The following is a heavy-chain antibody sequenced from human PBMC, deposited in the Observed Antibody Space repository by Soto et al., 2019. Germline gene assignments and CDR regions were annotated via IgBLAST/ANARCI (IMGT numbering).Heavy chain of an antibody. Sequence: EVQLLESGGGLVQPGGSLRLSCAASGFTFSSYAMSWVRQAPGKGLEWVSAISGSGGSTYYADSVKGRFTISRDNSKNPLYLQMNSLRAEDTAVYYCAKMGGLVRGYYVDYWGQGTLVTVSS. J-gene: IGHJ4*02. CDR3: AKMGGLVRGYYVDY. CDR1: GFTFSSYA. D-gene: IGHD6-19*01. CDR2: ISGSGGST. V-gene: IGHV3-23*01.